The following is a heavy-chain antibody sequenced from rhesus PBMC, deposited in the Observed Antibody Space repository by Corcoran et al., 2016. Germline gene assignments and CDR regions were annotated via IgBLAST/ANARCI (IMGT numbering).Heavy chain of an antibody. CDR2: SYGSMGST. V-gene: IGHV4S7*01. D-gene: IGHD1-26*01. CDR3: ARKNWNYGYYFDY. CDR1: GGSISSGYG. J-gene: IGHJ4*01. Sequence: QVQLQESGPGLVKPSETLSLTCAVSGGSISSGYGWSWIRQPPGKGLEWIGHSYGSMGSTYYNPSLRSRVTISKDTSKNQFSLKLSSVTAADTAVYYCARKNWNYGYYFDYWGQGVLVTVSS.